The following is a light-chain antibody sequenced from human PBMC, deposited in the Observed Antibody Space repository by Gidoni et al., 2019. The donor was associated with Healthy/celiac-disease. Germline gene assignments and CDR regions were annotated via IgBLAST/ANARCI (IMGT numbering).Light chain of an antibody. CDR3: QQYNNWPPWT. CDR2: GAS. J-gene: IGKJ1*01. Sequence: EIVMSQSPATLSVSPGERATLSCRASPSVSSNLAWYQQKPGQAPRRLIYGASTRATSIPARFIGSGSGTEFTLTISSLQSEDFAVEYCQQYNNWPPWTFXQXTKVEIK. V-gene: IGKV3-15*01. CDR1: PSVSSN.